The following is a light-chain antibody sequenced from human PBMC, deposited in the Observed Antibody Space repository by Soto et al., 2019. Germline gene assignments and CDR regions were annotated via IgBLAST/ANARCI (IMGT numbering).Light chain of an antibody. Sequence: QSVLTQPPSAAGTPGQRVTISCSGSRSNIGSNTVNWYQQVPGTAPKLLIYSNNERPSGVPDRFSGSKSGPSASLAISGLQSEDEADYYCAAWDDSLNGPLFGGGTQLTVL. V-gene: IGLV1-44*01. CDR3: AAWDDSLNGPL. J-gene: IGLJ7*01. CDR1: RSNIGSNT. CDR2: SNN.